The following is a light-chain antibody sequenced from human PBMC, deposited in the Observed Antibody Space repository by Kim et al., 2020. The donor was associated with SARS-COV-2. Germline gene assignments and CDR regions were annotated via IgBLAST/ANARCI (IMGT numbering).Light chain of an antibody. CDR3: NSYTSSTTFV. CDR2: NVN. V-gene: IGLV2-14*03. CDR1: SSDVGGHNY. Sequence: LSQPASVSGSPGQSITISCTGTSSDVGGHNYVSWYQQHPGKAPKLIIYNVNNRPSGVSNRFSGSKSGNTASLTISGLQAEDEADYYCNSYTSSTTFVFGTGTMVTVL. J-gene: IGLJ1*01.